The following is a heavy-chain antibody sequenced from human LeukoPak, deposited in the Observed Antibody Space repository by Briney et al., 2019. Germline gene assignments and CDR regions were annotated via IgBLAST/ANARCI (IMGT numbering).Heavy chain of an antibody. CDR1: GFTXSDYY. Sequence: GFTXSDYYMSWIRQAPGKGREWVSYISSSGSTXYYADSVKGRFTISRDNAKNSLYLQINSLRAEDTGVYYXXXXXXTXXXXDYWGQXTXVTVSS. CDR2: ISSSGSTX. J-gene: IGHJ4*02. CDR3: XXXXXTXXXXDY. V-gene: IGHV3-11*04.